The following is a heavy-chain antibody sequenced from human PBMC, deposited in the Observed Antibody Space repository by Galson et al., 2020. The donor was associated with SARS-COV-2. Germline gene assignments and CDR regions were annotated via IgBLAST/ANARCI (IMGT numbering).Heavy chain of an antibody. J-gene: IGHJ3*02. CDR1: GFSLSTSGVG. CDR3: AREYYYDSSDAFEI. D-gene: IGHD3-22*01. CDR2: TYWSDDK. Sequence: SGPTLVKPTQTLTLTCTFSGFSLSTSGVGVVWIRQPPGKALEWLAVTYWSDDKRYSPSLKSRLTITKDTSKKQVVLTMTNMDPGETATYYCAREYYYDSSDAFEIWGQGTMVTVSS. V-gene: IGHV2-5*01.